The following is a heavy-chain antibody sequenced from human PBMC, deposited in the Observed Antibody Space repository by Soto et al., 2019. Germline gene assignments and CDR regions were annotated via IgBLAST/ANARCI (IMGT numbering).Heavy chain of an antibody. CDR3: TRVDSAVVVVPAAIFDY. CDR2: IRSKAYGGTT. Sequence: PGGSLRLSCTASGFNIGDYAMSWFRKAPGKGLEWVGFIRSKAYGGTTEYAASVKGRFTISRDDSKSIAYLQMNSLKTEDTAMYYCTRVDSAVVVVPAAIFDYWGQGTLVTVS. CDR1: GFNIGDYA. J-gene: IGHJ4*02. D-gene: IGHD2-2*01. V-gene: IGHV3-49*03.